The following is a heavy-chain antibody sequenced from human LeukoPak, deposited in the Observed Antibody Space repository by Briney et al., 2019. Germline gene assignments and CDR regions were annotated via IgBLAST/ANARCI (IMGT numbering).Heavy chain of an antibody. J-gene: IGHJ5*02. Sequence: PSETLSLTCTVSGGSISSYYWSWIRQPPGKGLEWIGYIYYSGSTYYNPSLKSRVTISVDTSKNQFSLKLSSVTAADTAVYYCAREKSMVRGVSWFDPWGQGTLVTVSS. CDR1: GGSISSYY. V-gene: IGHV4-59*01. CDR2: IYYSGST. CDR3: AREKSMVRGVSWFDP. D-gene: IGHD3-10*01.